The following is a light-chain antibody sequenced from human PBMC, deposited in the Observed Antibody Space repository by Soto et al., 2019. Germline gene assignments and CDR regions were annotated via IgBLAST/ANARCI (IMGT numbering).Light chain of an antibody. V-gene: IGLV1-40*01. CDR2: DNN. CDR3: QSHDNSLRGLV. Sequence: QSVLTQPPSVSGAPGQRVTISCTGSSSNIGAGYDVHWYQQLPGTAPKLVIYDNNNRPSGVSDRFSGSKSGTSASLAITGLQAEDEADYYCQSHDNSLRGLVFGGGTKLTVL. J-gene: IGLJ2*01. CDR1: SSNIGAGYD.